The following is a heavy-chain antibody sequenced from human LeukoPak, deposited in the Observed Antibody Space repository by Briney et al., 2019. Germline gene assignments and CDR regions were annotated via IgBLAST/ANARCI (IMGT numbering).Heavy chain of an antibody. V-gene: IGHV1-69*05. Sequence: SVKVSCKASGGTFSSYAISWVRQAPGQGLEWMGGIIPIFGTANYAQKFQGRVTMTRDTSTSTVYMELSSLRSEDTAVYYCARDPRVVGWLQLREEGSFDYWGQGTLVTVSS. J-gene: IGHJ4*02. CDR3: ARDPRVVGWLQLREEGSFDY. CDR2: IIPIFGTA. D-gene: IGHD5-24*01. CDR1: GGTFSSYA.